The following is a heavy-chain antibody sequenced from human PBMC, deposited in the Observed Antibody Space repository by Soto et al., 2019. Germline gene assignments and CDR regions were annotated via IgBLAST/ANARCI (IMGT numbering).Heavy chain of an antibody. D-gene: IGHD2-8*01. CDR3: ARDTDCTSGACYIGY. V-gene: IGHV1-18*01. CDR1: GYTFTSFG. CDR2: ISADNGNT. Sequence: QVQLVQSGTEVKKPGASVKVSCKASGYTFTSFGLSWVRQAPGQGLEWMGWISADNGNTKYAQNLQGRVTMTTDTSTSTAYMELRRLRSDDTAVYYCARDTDCTSGACYIGYWGQGTLVTVSS. J-gene: IGHJ4*02.